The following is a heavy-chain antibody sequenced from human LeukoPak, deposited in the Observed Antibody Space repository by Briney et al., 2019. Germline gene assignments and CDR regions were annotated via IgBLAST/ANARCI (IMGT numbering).Heavy chain of an antibody. J-gene: IGHJ4*02. CDR2: IKQDGSEK. CDR1: GFTFPTYW. D-gene: IGHD6-6*01. CDR3: ARDQIAARCRD. V-gene: IGHV3-7*01. Sequence: GGSLRLSCAASGFTFPTYWMSWVRQAPGKGLEWVANIKQDGSEKYYVDSVKGRFTISRDNAKNSLYLQMNSLRAEDTAVYYCARDQIAARCRDWGQGTLVTVSS.